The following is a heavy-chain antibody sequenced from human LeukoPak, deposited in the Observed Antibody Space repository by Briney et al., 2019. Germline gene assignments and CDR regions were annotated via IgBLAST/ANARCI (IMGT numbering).Heavy chain of an antibody. CDR2: IYYSGST. CDR3: ARVSAAAGSNWFDP. D-gene: IGHD6-13*01. CDR1: GGSISSYY. Sequence: SETLSLTCTVSGGSISSYYWSWIRLPPGKGLECIGYIYYSGSTNYNPSLRSRLTISVGTSKNQFSLKLSSVTAADTAVYYCARVSAAAGSNWFDPWGQGTLVTVSS. V-gene: IGHV4-59*01. J-gene: IGHJ5*02.